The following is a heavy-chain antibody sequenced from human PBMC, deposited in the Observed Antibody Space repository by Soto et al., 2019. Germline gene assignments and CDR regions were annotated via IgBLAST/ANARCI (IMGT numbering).Heavy chain of an antibody. Sequence: ASVKVSCKASGYSFTSYGISWVRQAPGQGLEWMGWISAYNGNTNYAQKLQGRVTMTTDTSTSTAYMELRSLRSDDTAVYYCARERIVVEVLGAFAIWGQGTMVPVS. CDR3: ARERIVVEVLGAFAI. V-gene: IGHV1-18*01. J-gene: IGHJ3*02. D-gene: IGHD2-15*01. CDR1: GYSFTSYG. CDR2: ISAYNGNT.